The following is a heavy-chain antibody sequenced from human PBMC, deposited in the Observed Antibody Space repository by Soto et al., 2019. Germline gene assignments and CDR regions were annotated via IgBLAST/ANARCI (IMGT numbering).Heavy chain of an antibody. CDR2: IIPMYGTT. CDR3: ARTRENTWIQVPVPADRFDP. Sequence: QVQLVQSGAEVKKPGSSVKVSCKASGATFSSDAFSWVRQAPGQGLEWMGGIIPMYGTTDYAQKFKGRVTITADRATTTTYMELTGLSSEDTAVYYCARTRENTWIQVPVPADRFDPWGQGTVVNVSS. D-gene: IGHD5-18*01. V-gene: IGHV1-69*06. J-gene: IGHJ5*02. CDR1: GATFSSDA.